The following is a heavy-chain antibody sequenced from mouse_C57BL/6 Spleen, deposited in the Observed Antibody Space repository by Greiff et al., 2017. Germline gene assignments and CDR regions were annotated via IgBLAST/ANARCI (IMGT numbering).Heavy chain of an antibody. V-gene: IGHV7-3*01. CDR3: ARYKGRDYFDY. Sequence: EVKLMESGGGLVQPGGSLSLSCAASGFTFTAYYMSWVRQPPGKALEWLGFIRNKANGYTTEYSASVKGRFTISRDNSQCILYLQMNALRAEDSATYYCARYKGRDYFDYWGQGTTLTVSS. CDR2: IRNKANGYTT. D-gene: IGHD1-1*01. J-gene: IGHJ2*01. CDR1: GFTFTAYY.